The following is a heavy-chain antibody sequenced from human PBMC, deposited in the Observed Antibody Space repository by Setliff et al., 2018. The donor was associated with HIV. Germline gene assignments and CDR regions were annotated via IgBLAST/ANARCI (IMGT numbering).Heavy chain of an antibody. CDR1: GGPISTSSYS. Sequence: PSETLSLTCTVSGGPISTSSYSWTWIRQPPGKALEWIGYIYYSGSTSYNGNTYYNPSLESRVTISGDTSKNQFSLKLSSVTAADTAVYYCARENGWLFGWFDPWGQGTLVTVSS. CDR3: ARENGWLFGWFDP. CDR2: IYYSGST. J-gene: IGHJ5*02. D-gene: IGHD3-9*01. V-gene: IGHV4-30-4*07.